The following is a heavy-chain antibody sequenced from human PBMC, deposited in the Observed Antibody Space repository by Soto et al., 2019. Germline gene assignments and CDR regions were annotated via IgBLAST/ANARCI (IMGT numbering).Heavy chain of an antibody. CDR1: GFTFRSYG. CDR2: IWYDGSNK. V-gene: IGHV3-33*01. D-gene: IGHD5-12*01. CDR3: ARGARGKIVATTFDY. Sequence: HPGGSLGLSCAASGFTFRSYGMHWVRQAPGKGLEWVAVIWYDGSNKYYADSVKGRFTISRDNSKNTLYLQMNSLRAEDTAVYYCARGARGKIVATTFDYWGQGTLVTVSS. J-gene: IGHJ4*02.